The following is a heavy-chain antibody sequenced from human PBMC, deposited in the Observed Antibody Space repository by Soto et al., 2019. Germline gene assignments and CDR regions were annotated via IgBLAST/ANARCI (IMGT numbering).Heavy chain of an antibody. CDR1: GYTFTSYY. CDR2: INPSGGST. J-gene: IGHJ6*02. Sequence: ASVKVSCKASGYTFTSYYLHWVRQAPGQGLEWMGLINPSGGSTTYAQKFQGRVTITRDTSASTAYMELSSLRSEDTAVYYCARDPSYYGMDVWGQGTTVTVSS. V-gene: IGHV1-46*01. CDR3: ARDPSYYGMDV.